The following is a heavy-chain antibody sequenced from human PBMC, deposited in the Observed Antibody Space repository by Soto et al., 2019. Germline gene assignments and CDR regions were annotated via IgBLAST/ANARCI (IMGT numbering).Heavy chain of an antibody. Sequence: QVQLVQSGAEVQKPGASVKVSCKASGYTFSDYYVHWVRQAPGQGLAWMGWISPKRGGTNYAQTFQGRVTMTRDTSIFTAYMELSRLRSDDTAVYYCTRNAFYYNSSGYHDGFDIWGQGTLVTVSS. J-gene: IGHJ3*02. V-gene: IGHV1-2*02. CDR1: GYTFSDYY. CDR2: ISPKRGGT. CDR3: TRNAFYYNSSGYHDGFDI. D-gene: IGHD3-22*01.